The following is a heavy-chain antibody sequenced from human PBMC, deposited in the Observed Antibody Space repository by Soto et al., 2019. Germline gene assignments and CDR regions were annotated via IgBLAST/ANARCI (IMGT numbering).Heavy chain of an antibody. D-gene: IGHD6-6*01. J-gene: IGHJ6*02. CDR1: GFTFSSYS. Sequence: HPGGSLRLSCAASGFTFSSYSMNWVRQAPGKGLEWVSYISSSSSTIYYADSVKGRFTISRDNAKNSLYLQMNSLRDEDTAVYYCARDELYSSSPYGMDVWGQGTTVTVSS. V-gene: IGHV3-48*02. CDR3: ARDELYSSSPYGMDV. CDR2: ISSSSSTI.